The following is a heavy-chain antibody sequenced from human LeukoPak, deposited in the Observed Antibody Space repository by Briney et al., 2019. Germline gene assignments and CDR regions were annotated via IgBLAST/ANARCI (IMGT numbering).Heavy chain of an antibody. D-gene: IGHD2-21*01. Sequence: SETLSLTCTVSGGSISSYYWSWIRQPPGKGLEWIGYIYYSGSTNYNPSLKSRVTISVDTSKNQFFLKLSSVTAADTAVYYCARSQRLLPEYYFDYWGQGTLVTVSS. CDR3: ARSQRLLPEYYFDY. J-gene: IGHJ4*02. CDR2: IYYSGST. CDR1: GGSISSYY. V-gene: IGHV4-59*01.